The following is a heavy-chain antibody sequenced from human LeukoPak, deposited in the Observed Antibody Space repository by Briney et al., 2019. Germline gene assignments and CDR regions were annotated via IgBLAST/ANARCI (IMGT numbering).Heavy chain of an antibody. Sequence: PSETLSLTCTVSGYSISSGYYWGWIRQPPGKGLEWIGSIYHSGSTYYNPSLKSRVTIPLDTSKNQFSLKLKSVTAADTAVYYCARGRSRLSVIDYWGQGTLVTVSS. CDR3: ARGRSRLSVIDY. D-gene: IGHD3-10*01. V-gene: IGHV4-38-2*02. J-gene: IGHJ4*02. CDR1: GYSISSGYY. CDR2: IYHSGST.